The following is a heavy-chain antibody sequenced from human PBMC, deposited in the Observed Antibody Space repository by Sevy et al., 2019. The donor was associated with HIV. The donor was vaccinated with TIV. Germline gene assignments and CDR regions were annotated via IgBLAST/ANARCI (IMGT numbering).Heavy chain of an antibody. V-gene: IGHV3-23*01. CDR2: ISGSSGTT. CDR1: GRTFSNYV. J-gene: IGHJ3*02. D-gene: IGHD6-25*01. Sequence: GGSLRLSCAASGRTFSNYVRSWIRQAPGKGLEWLSVISGSSGTTYTAKSGKGRFTISRDNSKNRLYLHMSSLGAEDTAVYYCARNLSPSGAFDIWGQGTRVTVSS. CDR3: ARNLSPSGAFDI.